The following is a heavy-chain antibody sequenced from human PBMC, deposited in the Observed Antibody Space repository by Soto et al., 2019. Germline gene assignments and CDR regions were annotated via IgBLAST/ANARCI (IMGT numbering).Heavy chain of an antibody. Sequence: GGSLRLSCAASGFPFSDFYMSWIRQAPGKGLEWLAHISGTGDTIYHAESVKGRFTISRDNAKNLLFLQMDGLMADDAAVYYCARDPSEEYGSSRHYFDLWGQGALVTVS. V-gene: IGHV3-11*01. CDR1: GFPFSDFY. D-gene: IGHD2-15*01. CDR3: ARDPSEEYGSSRHYFDL. CDR2: ISGTGDTI. J-gene: IGHJ4*02.